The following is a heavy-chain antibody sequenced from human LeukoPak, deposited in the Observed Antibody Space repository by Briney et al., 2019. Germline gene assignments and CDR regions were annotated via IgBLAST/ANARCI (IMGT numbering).Heavy chain of an antibody. CDR2: INPSGGST. D-gene: IGHD6-13*01. J-gene: IGHJ4*02. Sequence: GASVKVSCKASGYTFTSYYMHWVRQAPGQGLEWMGIINPSGGSTSYAQKFQGRVTMTRDTSTSTVYTELSSLRSEDTAVYYCAREYSSSWYSFRPDYWGQGTLVTVSS. CDR1: GYTFTSYY. CDR3: AREYSSSWYSFRPDY. V-gene: IGHV1-46*01.